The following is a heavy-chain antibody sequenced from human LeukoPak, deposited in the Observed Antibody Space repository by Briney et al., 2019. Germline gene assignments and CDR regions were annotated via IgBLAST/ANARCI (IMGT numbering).Heavy chain of an antibody. CDR2: ISYDGSNK. CDR3: AKGRASSGYYHDAFDI. D-gene: IGHD3-22*01. J-gene: IGHJ3*02. CDR1: GFTFSSYA. Sequence: GGSLRLSCAASGFTFSSYAMHWVRQAPGKGLEWVAVISYDGSNKYYADSVKGRFTISRDNSKNTLYLQMNSLRAEDTAVYYCAKGRASSGYYHDAFDIWGQGTMVTVSS. V-gene: IGHV3-30*04.